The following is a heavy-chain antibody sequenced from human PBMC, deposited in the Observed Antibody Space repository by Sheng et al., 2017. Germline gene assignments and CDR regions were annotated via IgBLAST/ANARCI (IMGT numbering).Heavy chain of an antibody. CDR2: IYHSGST. V-gene: IGHV4-38-2*02. D-gene: IGHD2-15*01. CDR3: AREKAYCSGGSCYSDWFDP. CDR1: GYSISSGYY. J-gene: IGHJ5*02. Sequence: QVQLQESGPGLVKPSETLSLTCAVSGYSISSGYYWGWIRQPPGKGLEWIGSIYHSGSTYYNPSLKSRVTISVDTSKNQFSLKLSSVTAADTAVYYCAREKAYCSGGSCYSDWFDPLGPGNPGHRLL.